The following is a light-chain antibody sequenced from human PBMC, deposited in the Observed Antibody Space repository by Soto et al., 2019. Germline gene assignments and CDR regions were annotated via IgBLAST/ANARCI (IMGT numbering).Light chain of an antibody. CDR2: KAS. CDR3: QQYNSYSPT. Sequence: IQMTQSPSTLSGSVGDRVTITCRASQTISSWLAWYQQKPGKAPKLLIYKASTLKSGVPSRFSGSGSETEFTLTISGLQPGDSATYYCQQYNSYSPTFGQGTKVDIK. J-gene: IGKJ1*01. CDR1: QTISSW. V-gene: IGKV1-5*03.